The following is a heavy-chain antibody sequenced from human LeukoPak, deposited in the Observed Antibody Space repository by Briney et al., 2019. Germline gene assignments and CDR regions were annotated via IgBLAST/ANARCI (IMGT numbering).Heavy chain of an antibody. CDR2: IYWSDDK. Sequence: ESGPTLVKPTQTLTLTCTFSGFSLSTSAVAVGWIRQPSGKALEWLALIYWSDDKRYRPSLKSGLTITKDTSKNQVVLTMTNMDPVDTATYYCAHKTTGDYFDYWGQGTLVTVSS. CDR1: GFSLSTSAVA. J-gene: IGHJ4*02. CDR3: AHKTTGDYFDY. D-gene: IGHD3-10*01. V-gene: IGHV2-5*01.